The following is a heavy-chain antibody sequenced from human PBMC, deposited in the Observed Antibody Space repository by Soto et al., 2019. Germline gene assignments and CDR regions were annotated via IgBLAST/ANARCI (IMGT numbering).Heavy chain of an antibody. CDR3: ARARTGRFDP. Sequence: SETLSLTCTVSGGSISSYYWSWIRQPPGKGLEWIGYIYYSGSTNYNPSLKSRVTISVDTSKNQFSLKLSSVTAADTAVYYCARARTGRFDPWGQGTLVTVSS. CDR2: IYYSGST. CDR1: GGSISSYY. J-gene: IGHJ5*02. V-gene: IGHV4-59*01.